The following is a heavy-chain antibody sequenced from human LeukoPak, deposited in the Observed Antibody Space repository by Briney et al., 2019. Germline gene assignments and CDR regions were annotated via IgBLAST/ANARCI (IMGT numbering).Heavy chain of an antibody. CDR2: IRFDGKNK. J-gene: IGHJ5*02. CDR1: GFTFSTYG. CDR3: AKDLVPAAEGPKWFDA. D-gene: IGHD2-2*01. V-gene: IGHV3-30*02. Sequence: GGSLRLSCAASGFTFSTYGMHWVRQAPGKGLEWVAFIRFDGKNKNYLDSLKGRFTISRDNSKNTLYLQMNSLRPEDTAVYYCAKDLVPAAEGPKWFDAWGQGTRVTVSS.